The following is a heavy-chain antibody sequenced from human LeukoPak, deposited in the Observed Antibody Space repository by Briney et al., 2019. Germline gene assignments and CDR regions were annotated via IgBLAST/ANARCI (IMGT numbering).Heavy chain of an antibody. D-gene: IGHD2-15*01. CDR1: GFTFGTYS. Sequence: GGSLRLSCAASGFTFGTYSMNWGRQAPGEGLEWGSSISSSSSYIYYADSVKGRFTISRDNAKNSLYLQMNSLRAEDTAVYYCARDKLPTCSGGSCHPSYAFDIWGQGTMVTVSS. J-gene: IGHJ3*02. V-gene: IGHV3-21*01. CDR2: ISSSSSYI. CDR3: ARDKLPTCSGGSCHPSYAFDI.